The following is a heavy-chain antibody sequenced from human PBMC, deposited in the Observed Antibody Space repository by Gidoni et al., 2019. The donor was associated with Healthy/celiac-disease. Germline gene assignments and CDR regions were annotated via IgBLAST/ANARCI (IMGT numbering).Heavy chain of an antibody. D-gene: IGHD2-15*01. V-gene: IGHV4-34*01. Sequence: QVQLQQWGAGLLKPSETLSLTCAVYGGSFSGYYWSWIRQPPGKGLEWIGEINHSGSTNYNPSLKSRVTISVDTSKNQFSLKLSSVTAADTAVYYCARGRIVVVVAATPHYYYGMDVWGQGTTVTVSS. CDR3: ARGRIVVVVAATPHYYYGMDV. J-gene: IGHJ6*02. CDR2: INHSGST. CDR1: GGSFSGYY.